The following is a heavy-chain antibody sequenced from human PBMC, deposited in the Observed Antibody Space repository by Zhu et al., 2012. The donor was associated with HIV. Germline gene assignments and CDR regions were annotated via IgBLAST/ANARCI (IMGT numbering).Heavy chain of an antibody. CDR3: ARGVQWYLAY. D-gene: IGHD2-15*01. CDR2: IYHSGST. J-gene: IGHJ4*02. CDR1: GYSISSGYY. Sequence: QVQLQESGPGLVKPSETLSLTCAVSGYSISSGYYWGWIRQPPGKGLEWIGSIYHSGSTYYNPSLKSRVTISVDTSKNQFSLKLSSVTAADTAVYYCARGVQWYLAYWGQGTLVTVSS. V-gene: IGHV4-38-2*01.